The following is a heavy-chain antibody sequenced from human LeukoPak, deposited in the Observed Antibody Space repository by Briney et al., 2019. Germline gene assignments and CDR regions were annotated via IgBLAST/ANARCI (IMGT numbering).Heavy chain of an antibody. CDR1: GGTFSSYA. CDR3: ARGVVVIANAFDI. Sequence: GASVKVSCKASGGTFSSYAISWVRQAPGQGLEWMGRIIPILGIANYAQKFQGRVTITADESTSTAYMELSSLRSEDTAVYYCARGVVVIANAFDIWGQGTMVTVS. J-gene: IGHJ3*02. D-gene: IGHD2-21*01. V-gene: IGHV1-69*04. CDR2: IIPILGIA.